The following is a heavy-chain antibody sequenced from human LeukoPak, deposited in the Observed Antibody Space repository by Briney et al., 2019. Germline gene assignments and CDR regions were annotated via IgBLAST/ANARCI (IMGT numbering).Heavy chain of an antibody. D-gene: IGHD3-22*01. CDR3: ARAGGYYDSSGYYSDY. V-gene: IGHV1-2*02. Sequence: ASVKVSCKASGYTFTGYYMHWVRQAPGQGLEWMGWINPNSGGTNYAQKFQGRVTMTRDTSISTAYMELRSLRSDDTAVYYCARAGGYYDSSGYYSDYWGQGPWSPSPQ. J-gene: IGHJ4*02. CDR2: INPNSGGT. CDR1: GYTFTGYY.